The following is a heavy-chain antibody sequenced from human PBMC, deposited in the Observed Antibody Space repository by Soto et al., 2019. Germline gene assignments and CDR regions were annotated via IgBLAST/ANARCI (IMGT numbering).Heavy chain of an antibody. CDR1: GGSFSGYS. J-gene: IGHJ6*03. CDR2: ISHSGST. D-gene: IGHD3-10*01. CDR3: AKRVQGNVYYYYYMDV. Sequence: PSETLSLTCAVYGGSFSGYSWTWIRQPPGVGLEWIGEISHSGSTNYSPSLKSRVTISVDTSKSQFSLQLSSVTAADTAVYYCAKRVQGNVYYYYYMDVWGKGTAVTVSS. V-gene: IGHV4-34*01.